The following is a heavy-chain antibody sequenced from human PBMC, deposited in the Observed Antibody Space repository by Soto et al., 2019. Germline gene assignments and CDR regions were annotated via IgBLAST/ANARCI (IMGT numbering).Heavy chain of an antibody. CDR3: ARTRTAGSCPFVA. Sequence: SETLALTCTVSRGSISSVGYYWSWVRQPPGKGLEWIGYIYYSGSAFYNPSLRSRVTMSVDTSKNQFSLTLSSVTAADTAVYYWARTRTAGSCPFVAWGQGVQVSV. CDR1: RGSISSVGYY. J-gene: IGHJ5*02. CDR2: IYYSGSA. V-gene: IGHV4-31*03. D-gene: IGHD2-15*01.